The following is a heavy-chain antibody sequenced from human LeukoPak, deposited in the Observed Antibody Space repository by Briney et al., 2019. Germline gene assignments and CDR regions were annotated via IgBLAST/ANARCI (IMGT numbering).Heavy chain of an antibody. J-gene: IGHJ4*02. Sequence: PGGSLRLSCAASGFTFSSYSMTWVRQAPGKGLEWVSVISGGGGTTYYADSVKGRFTISRDNSKNTLYLHMNSLRAEDTAVYYCARAAMVRGVDYFDYWGQGTLVTVSS. D-gene: IGHD3-10*01. V-gene: IGHV3-23*01. CDR3: ARAAMVRGVDYFDY. CDR1: GFTFSSYS. CDR2: ISGGGGTT.